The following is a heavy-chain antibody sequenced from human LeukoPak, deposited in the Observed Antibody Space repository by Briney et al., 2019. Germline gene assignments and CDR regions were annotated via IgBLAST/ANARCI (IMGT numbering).Heavy chain of an antibody. J-gene: IGHJ3*02. D-gene: IGHD6-19*01. V-gene: IGHV3-33*01. CDR2: TWYDGRNN. CDR1: GFTFSSYG. CDR3: LKDWYSSGWYAFDI. Sequence: SGGSLRLSCAASGFTFSSYGMHWVRQAPGKGLEWVAVTWYDGRNNYYAASVKGRFTISRDNSKNTLYLQMNSLRAEDTAVYYCLKDWYSSGWYAFDIWGQGTMVTVSS.